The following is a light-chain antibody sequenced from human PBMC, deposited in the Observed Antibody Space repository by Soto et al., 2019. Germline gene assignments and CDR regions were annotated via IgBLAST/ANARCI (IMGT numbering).Light chain of an antibody. CDR1: SSDVGGYNY. CDR3: SSYTSSSLHV. Sequence: QSALTQPASVSGSPGQSITISCTGTSSDVGGYNYVSWYQQHPGKAPKLMIYDVSNRPSGVSNRFSGSKSGNTASLTISGLPAEDAADYYCSSYTSSSLHVFGTGTKVTVL. CDR2: DVS. J-gene: IGLJ1*01. V-gene: IGLV2-14*03.